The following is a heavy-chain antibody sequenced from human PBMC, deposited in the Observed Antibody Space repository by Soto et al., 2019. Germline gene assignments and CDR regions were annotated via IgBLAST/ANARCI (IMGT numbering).Heavy chain of an antibody. CDR3: TTARLRGYSYAHY. CDR2: IKSKTDGGTT. D-gene: IGHD5-18*01. Sequence: GETLKISCAASGFTFSNAWMSWVRQAPGKGLEWVGRIKSKTDGGTTDYAAPVKGRFTISRDDSKNTLYLQMNSLKTEDTAVYYCTTARLRGYSYAHYWGQGTLVTVSS. CDR1: GFTFSNAW. V-gene: IGHV3-15*01. J-gene: IGHJ4*02.